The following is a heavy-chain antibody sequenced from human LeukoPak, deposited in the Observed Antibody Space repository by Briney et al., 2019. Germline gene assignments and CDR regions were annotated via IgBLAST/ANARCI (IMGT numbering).Heavy chain of an antibody. Sequence: SVKVXCKASGYTFTSYAMNWVRQAPGQGLEWMGWINTNTGNPTYAQGFPGRFVFSLDTSVSTAYLQISSLKAEDTAVYYCARGPLWFGELTDYWGQGTLVTVSS. D-gene: IGHD3-10*01. CDR2: INTNTGNP. CDR3: ARGPLWFGELTDY. CDR1: GYTFTSYA. J-gene: IGHJ4*02. V-gene: IGHV7-4-1*02.